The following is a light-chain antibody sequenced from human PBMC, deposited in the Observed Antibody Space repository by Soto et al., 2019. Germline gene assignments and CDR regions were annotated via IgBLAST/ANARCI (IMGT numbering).Light chain of an antibody. CDR3: ATWDDSLKGPV. CDR1: SSNIGSKP. J-gene: IGLJ3*02. Sequence: QAVVTQPPSASGTPGQRVSISCSGSSSNIGSKPINWYQHLPGTAPKLLIFTNNRRPSGVPDRFSGSKSGTSASLAITGLQSEDEADYYCATWDDSLKGPVFGGGTKVTVL. V-gene: IGLV1-44*01. CDR2: TNN.